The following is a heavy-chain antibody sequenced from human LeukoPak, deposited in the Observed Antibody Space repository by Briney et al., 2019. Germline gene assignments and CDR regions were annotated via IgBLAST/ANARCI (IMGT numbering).Heavy chain of an antibody. D-gene: IGHD6-13*01. CDR2: IYYSGST. V-gene: IGHV4-31*03. CDR3: ARDHSSSWYGMDV. Sequence: SQTLSLTCTVSGGSISSGGYYWSWIRQHPGKGLEWIGYIYYSGSTYYNPSLRSRVTISVDTSKNQFSLKLSSVTAADTAVYYCARDHSSSWYGMDVWGQGTTVTVSS. CDR1: GGSISSGGYY. J-gene: IGHJ6*02.